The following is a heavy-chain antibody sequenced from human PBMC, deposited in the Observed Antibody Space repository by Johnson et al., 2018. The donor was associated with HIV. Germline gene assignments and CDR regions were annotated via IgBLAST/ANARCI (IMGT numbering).Heavy chain of an antibody. J-gene: IGHJ3*02. CDR2: IGTAGDT. Sequence: VYLVESGGGVVQPGRSLRLSCAASGFTFSSYGMHWVRQAPGKGLEWVSAIGTAGDTYYPGSVKGRFTISRDNAENTLYLQMNSLRAEDTAVYYCARPGGDPLTDDAFDIWGQGTMVTVSS. CDR1: GFTFSSYG. V-gene: IGHV3-13*01. CDR3: ARPGGDPLTDDAFDI. D-gene: IGHD2-21*02.